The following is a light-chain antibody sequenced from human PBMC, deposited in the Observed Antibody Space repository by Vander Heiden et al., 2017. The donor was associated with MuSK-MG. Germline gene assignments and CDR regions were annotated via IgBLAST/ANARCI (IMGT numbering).Light chain of an antibody. CDR2: DAS. CDR3: QLRINGHPRVT. Sequence: PGERATLSCRASQSVSSYLAWYQQKPGQAPRLLIYDASNRATGIPARFSGSGYGTDFTLTISSLEPEDFAVYYCQLRINGHPRVTFGHGTKVDIK. CDR1: QSVSSY. V-gene: IGKV3-11*01. J-gene: IGKJ3*01.